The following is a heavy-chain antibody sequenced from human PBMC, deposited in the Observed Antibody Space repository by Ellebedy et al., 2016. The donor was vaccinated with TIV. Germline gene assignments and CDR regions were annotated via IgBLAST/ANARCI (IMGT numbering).Heavy chain of an antibody. CDR2: IKEDGSEE. D-gene: IGHD5-12*01. CDR1: GFKFNMYW. Sequence: GESLKISXAASGFKFNMYWMVWVRQAPGKGLECVAVIKEDGSEEFYVDSVKGRFTVSRDNAKNSLYLQMNSLRAEDTAVYYCVRDPPNSGTRYFDSWGQGTQVTVSS. V-gene: IGHV3-7*01. CDR3: VRDPPNSGTRYFDS. J-gene: IGHJ4*02.